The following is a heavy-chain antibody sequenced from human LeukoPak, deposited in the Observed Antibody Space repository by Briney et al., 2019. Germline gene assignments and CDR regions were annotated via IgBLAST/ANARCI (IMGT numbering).Heavy chain of an antibody. D-gene: IGHD3-9*01. V-gene: IGHV4-61*02. J-gene: IGHJ4*02. CDR2: IYTSGST. CDR1: GGSISSSSYY. Sequence: ASETLSLTCTVSGGSISSSSYYWGWIRQPAGKGLEWIGRIYTSGSTNYNPSLKSRVTISVDTSKNQFSLKLTSVTAADTAVYYCARDRSFDDIFDYWGQGTLVTVSS. CDR3: ARDRSFDDIFDY.